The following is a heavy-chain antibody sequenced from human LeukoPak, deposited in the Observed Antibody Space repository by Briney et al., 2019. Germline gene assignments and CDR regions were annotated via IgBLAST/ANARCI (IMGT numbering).Heavy chain of an antibody. CDR1: GFTFTSYA. D-gene: IGHD4-17*01. V-gene: IGHV3-23*01. Sequence: GGSLRLSCAASGFTFTSYAMTWVRQAPRKGLEWVSAISAGGGSTYYADSVKGRLTIARDNSKNTLSLQMDSLRVEATAVYYCARTAMGDYVRFPNDYWGQGTLVTVSS. CDR2: ISAGGGST. CDR3: ARTAMGDYVRFPNDY. J-gene: IGHJ4*02.